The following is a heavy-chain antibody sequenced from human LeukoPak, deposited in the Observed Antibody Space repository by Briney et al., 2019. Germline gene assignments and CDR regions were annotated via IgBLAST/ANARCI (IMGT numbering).Heavy chain of an antibody. CDR3: AKDRAAVAGTSEYFQH. Sequence: GGSLRLSCAASGFTFSSYAMSWVRQAPGKGLXXXXAISGSGGSTYYADSVKGRFTISRDNSKNTLYLQMNSLRAEDTAVYYCAKDRAAVAGTSEYFQHWGQGTLVTVSS. J-gene: IGHJ1*01. CDR1: GFTFSSYA. CDR2: ISGSGGST. D-gene: IGHD6-19*01. V-gene: IGHV3-23*01.